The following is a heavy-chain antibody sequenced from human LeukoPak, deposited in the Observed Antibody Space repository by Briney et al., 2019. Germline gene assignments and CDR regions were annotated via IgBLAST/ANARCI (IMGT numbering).Heavy chain of an antibody. CDR2: IRPEGTDK. J-gene: IGHJ4*02. V-gene: IGHV3-7*01. D-gene: IGHD3-10*01. CDR1: EFAFRNYW. CDR3: ARDYYASGSHDY. Sequence: GGSLRLSCVASEFAFRNYWMTWVRQAPGMGLEWVGNIRPEGTDKYYGDSVKGRFTISRDNAKNSLYLQMNSLRAEDTAVYYCARDYYASGSHDYWGQGTLVTVSS.